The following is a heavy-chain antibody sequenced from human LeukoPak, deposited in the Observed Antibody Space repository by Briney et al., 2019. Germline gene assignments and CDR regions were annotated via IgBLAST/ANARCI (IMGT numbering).Heavy chain of an antibody. Sequence: SETLSLTCAVYGGSFSGYYWSWIRQPPGKGLEWIGEINHSGSTNYSPSLKSRVTISVDTSKNQFSLKLSSVTAADTAVYYCARGRRSIGTTMVRGVVRSPWFDPWGQGTLVTVSS. CDR2: INHSGST. J-gene: IGHJ5*02. V-gene: IGHV4-34*01. D-gene: IGHD3-10*01. CDR1: GGSFSGYY. CDR3: ARGRRSIGTTMVRGVVRSPWFDP.